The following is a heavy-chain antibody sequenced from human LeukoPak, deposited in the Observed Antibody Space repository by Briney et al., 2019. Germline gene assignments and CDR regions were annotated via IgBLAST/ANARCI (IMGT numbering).Heavy chain of an antibody. J-gene: IGHJ6*03. CDR1: GYIFTGYW. CDR3: ARGVYCTSTSCYSGLGYYYYYMDV. D-gene: IGHD2-2*02. V-gene: IGHV1-2*02. Sequence: ASVQVSCKVSGYIFTGYWIHWVRQAPGQGLEWMGFINANSGNTNYAQKFQGRVTMTRDTSITTAYMELSSLAAGDTAVYYCARGVYCTSTSCYSGLGYYYYYMDVWGKGTTVTVSS. CDR2: INANSGNT.